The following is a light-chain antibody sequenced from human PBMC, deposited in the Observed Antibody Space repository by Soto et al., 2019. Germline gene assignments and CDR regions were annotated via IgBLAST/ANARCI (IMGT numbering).Light chain of an antibody. CDR3: QQYGGSPLYT. V-gene: IGKV3-20*01. J-gene: IGKJ2*01. CDR1: QNISSSS. Sequence: EIVLTQSPGTLSLSPGERATLSCRASQNISSSSLAWYQQKPGQAPRLLIHAASSRATGIPDRFSGSGSGTDFTLPISRLEPEDFAVYYCQQYGGSPLYTFGQGTKLESK. CDR2: AAS.